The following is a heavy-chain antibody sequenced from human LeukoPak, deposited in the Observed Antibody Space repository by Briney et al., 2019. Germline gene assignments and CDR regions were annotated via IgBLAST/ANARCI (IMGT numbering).Heavy chain of an antibody. CDR2: ISTSSTYI. J-gene: IGHJ6*02. V-gene: IGHV3-21*01. CDR3: ARDRGGQMDV. CDR1: GFTLSSYT. Sequence: GGSLRLSCAASGFTLSSYTMSWVRQAPGMGLEWGACISTSSTYIYYADSLKGRFTISRDNAKESLDLQMHSLRADDTGVYFCARDRGGQMDVWGQGTTVTVSS.